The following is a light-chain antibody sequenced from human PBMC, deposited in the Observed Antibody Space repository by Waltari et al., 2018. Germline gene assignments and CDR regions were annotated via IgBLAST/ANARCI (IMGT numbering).Light chain of an antibody. CDR1: GLRSYY. CDR2: DKN. J-gene: IGLJ2*01. Sequence: DPAVSVAMGQTVTITCQGNGLRSYYASWYQQRPGQAPILIMYDKNNRPSGVPDRFSGSNSDNTASLTITGAQAEDEASYYCHSRDASGVGGSFGGGTKLTVL. V-gene: IGLV3-19*01. CDR3: HSRDASGVGGS.